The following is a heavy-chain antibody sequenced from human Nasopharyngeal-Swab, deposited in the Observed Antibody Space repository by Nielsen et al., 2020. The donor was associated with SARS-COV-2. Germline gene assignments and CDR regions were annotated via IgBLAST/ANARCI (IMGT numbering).Heavy chain of an antibody. Sequence: GGSLRLSCAASGFTFSSYWMSWVRQAPGKGLEWVANIKQDGSEKYYVDSVKGRFTISRDNAKNSLYLQMNSLTTEDTALYYCATLVATDGYSDYWGQGTLVIVSS. V-gene: IGHV3-7*03. CDR3: ATLVATDGYSDY. CDR1: GFTFSSYW. D-gene: IGHD5-12*01. CDR2: IKQDGSEK. J-gene: IGHJ4*02.